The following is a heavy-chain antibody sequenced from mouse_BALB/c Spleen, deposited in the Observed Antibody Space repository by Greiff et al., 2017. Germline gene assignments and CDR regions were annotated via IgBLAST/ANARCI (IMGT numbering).Heavy chain of an antibody. CDR1: GYSITSGYS. D-gene: IGHD1-1*01. J-gene: IGHJ4*01. V-gene: IGHV3-1*02. CDR2: IHYSGST. Sequence: VQLQQSGPDLVKPSQSLSLTCTVTGYSITSGYSWPWIRQFPGNKLEWMGYIHYSGSTNYNPSLKSRISITRDTSKNQFFLQLNSVTTEDTATYYCARGPTRDAMDYWGQGTSVTVSS. CDR3: ARGPTRDAMDY.